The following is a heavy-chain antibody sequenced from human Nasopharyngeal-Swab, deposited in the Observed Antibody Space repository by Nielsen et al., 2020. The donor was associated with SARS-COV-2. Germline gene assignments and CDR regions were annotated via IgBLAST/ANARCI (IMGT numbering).Heavy chain of an antibody. J-gene: IGHJ6*03. CDR3: ARICLFFGVVIRTIYYYYYYMDV. V-gene: IGHV1-3*01. Sequence: ASVKVSCKASGYTFTSYAMHWVRQAPGQRLEWMGWINAGNGDTKYSHKFQGRVTITRDTSASTAYMELSSLRSEGTAVYYCARICLFFGVVIRTIYYYYYYMDVWGKGTTVTVSS. CDR1: GYTFTSYA. CDR2: INAGNGDT. D-gene: IGHD3-3*01.